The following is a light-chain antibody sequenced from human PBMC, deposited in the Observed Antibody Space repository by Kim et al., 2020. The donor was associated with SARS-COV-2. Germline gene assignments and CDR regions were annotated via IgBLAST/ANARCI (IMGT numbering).Light chain of an antibody. CDR2: GNT. Sequence: QSVLTQPPSVSGAPGQRVTISCTGSNPNIGAGYDVNWYQQLPGTAPKLLIYGNTNRPSGVPDRFSGSKSGTSAALAITGLQADDEADYYCHSYDNSLSGGAFGGGTQLTVL. CDR3: HSYDNSLSGGA. J-gene: IGLJ2*01. CDR1: NPNIGAGYD. V-gene: IGLV1-40*01.